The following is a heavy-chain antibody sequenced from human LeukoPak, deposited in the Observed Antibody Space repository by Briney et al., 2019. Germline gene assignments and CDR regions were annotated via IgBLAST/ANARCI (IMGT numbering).Heavy chain of an antibody. D-gene: IGHD3-3*01. CDR2: IHYIGNT. CDR1: GDSITTSGYY. Sequence: PSETLSLTCTVSGDSITTSGYYWSWIRRHPGAGLEWIAYIHYIGNTYYNPSLESRVTMSIDTSSNQFSLNVASVTAADTAVYFGARVRDDYFFDYWCQGIRVTVSS. CDR3: ARVRDDYFFDY. J-gene: IGHJ4*02. V-gene: IGHV4-31*03.